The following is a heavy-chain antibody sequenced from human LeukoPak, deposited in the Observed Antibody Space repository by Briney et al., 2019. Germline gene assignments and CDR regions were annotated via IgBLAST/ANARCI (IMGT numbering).Heavy chain of an antibody. CDR1: GFNFTYYA. CDR3: ANLALNDGSYYFDY. J-gene: IGHJ4*02. Sequence: GGSLRLSCIGSGFNFTYYAIYWVRQAPGKGLEWVAVVSYDGNDGYYADSVKGRFSISRDNSQNTVTLQMNNLRVDDTAIYYCANLALNDGSYYFDYWGQGTLVTVSS. CDR2: VSYDGNDG. V-gene: IGHV3-30-3*01.